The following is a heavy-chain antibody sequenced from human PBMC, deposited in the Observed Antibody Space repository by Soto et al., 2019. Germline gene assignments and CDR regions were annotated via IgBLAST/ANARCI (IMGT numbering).Heavy chain of an antibody. CDR3: VTDDFLDGGGDDAFDI. CDR1: GFTFSHDW. V-gene: IGHV3-15*01. Sequence: EVQLVESGGGLVKPGESLRLSCVAAGFTFSHDWMHWVRQAPGKGLEWVGRIKSKADAETIDYAAPVKGRFTISRDDSKNILYLQLVSLKPEDSGVYYCVTDDFLDGGGDDAFDIWGQGTPISVSS. J-gene: IGHJ3*02. D-gene: IGHD2-21*01. CDR2: IKSKADAETI.